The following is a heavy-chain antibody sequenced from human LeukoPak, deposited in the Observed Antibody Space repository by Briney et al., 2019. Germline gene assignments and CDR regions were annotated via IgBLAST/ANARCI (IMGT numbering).Heavy chain of an antibody. V-gene: IGHV1-2*02. D-gene: IGHD3-22*01. CDR1: GYAFTGYY. CDR3: ARDYYDSSGYYLPLDY. J-gene: IGHJ4*02. CDR2: INPNSGGT. Sequence: ASVKVSCKASGYAFTGYYMHWVRQAPGQGLEWMGWINPNSGGTNYAQKFQGRVTMTRDTSISTAYMELSRLRSDDTAVYYCARDYYDSSGYYLPLDYWGQGTLVTVSP.